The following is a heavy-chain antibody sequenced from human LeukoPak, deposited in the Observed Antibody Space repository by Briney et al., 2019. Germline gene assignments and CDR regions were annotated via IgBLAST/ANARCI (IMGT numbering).Heavy chain of an antibody. J-gene: IGHJ6*03. D-gene: IGHD3-10*01. V-gene: IGHV1-8*01. Sequence: ASVKVSCKASGYTFTSYDINWVRQATGQGLEWMGWMNPNSGNTGYAQKFQGRVTMTRNTSISTAYMELSSLRSEDTAVYYCARGSPVGPGVLWFGEANMDVWGKGTTVTISS. CDR1: GYTFTSYD. CDR3: ARGSPVGPGVLWFGEANMDV. CDR2: MNPNSGNT.